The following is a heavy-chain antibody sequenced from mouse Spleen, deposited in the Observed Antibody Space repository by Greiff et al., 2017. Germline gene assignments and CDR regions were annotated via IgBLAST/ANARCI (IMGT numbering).Heavy chain of an antibody. CDR3: ARSDYYGNYDAMDY. V-gene: IGHV1-7*01. CDR1: GYTFTSYW. CDR2: INPSTGYT. J-gene: IGHJ4*01. Sequence: QVQLQQSGAELAKPGASVKMSCKASGYTFTSYWMHWVKQRPGQGLEWIGYINPSTGYTEYNQKFKDKATLTADKSSSTAYMQLSSLTSEDSAVYYCARSDYYGNYDAMDYWGQGTSVTVSS. D-gene: IGHD2-1*01.